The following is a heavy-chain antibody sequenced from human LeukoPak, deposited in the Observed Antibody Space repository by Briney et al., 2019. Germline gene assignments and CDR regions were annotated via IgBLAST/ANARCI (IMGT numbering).Heavy chain of an antibody. CDR1: GFTFSSYS. CDR3: ARGGSYGDSYYYYYMDV. Sequence: GGSLRLSCAASGFTFSSYSMNWVRQAPGKGLEWVSSISSSSSYIYYADSVKGRFTISRDNAKNSLYLQMNSLRAEDTAVYYCARGGSYGDSYYYYYMDVWGKGTTVTISS. J-gene: IGHJ6*03. CDR2: ISSSSSYI. V-gene: IGHV3-21*01. D-gene: IGHD4-17*01.